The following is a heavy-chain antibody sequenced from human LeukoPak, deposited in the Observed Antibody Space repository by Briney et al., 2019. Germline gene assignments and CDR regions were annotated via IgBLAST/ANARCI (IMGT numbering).Heavy chain of an antibody. J-gene: IGHJ6*03. CDR3: ARDALWFGESSYMDV. CDR1: GYTFTSYG. D-gene: IGHD3-10*01. Sequence: ASVKVSCKASGYTFTSYGISWVRQAPGQGLEWMGWISAYNGNTNYAQKLQGRVTITTDTSTSTAYMELRSLRSDDTAVYYCARDALWFGESSYMDVWGKGTTVTVSS. CDR2: ISAYNGNT. V-gene: IGHV1-18*01.